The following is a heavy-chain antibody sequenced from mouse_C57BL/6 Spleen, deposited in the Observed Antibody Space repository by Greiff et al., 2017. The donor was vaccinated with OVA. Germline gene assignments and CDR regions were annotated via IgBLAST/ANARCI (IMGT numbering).Heavy chain of an antibody. J-gene: IGHJ3*01. D-gene: IGHD2-3*01. CDR3: ARDDGNYGGPFAY. CDR2: IYPGSGNT. V-gene: IGHV1-76*01. CDR1: GYTFTDYY. Sequence: QVQLKESGAELVRPGASVKLSCKASGYTFTDYYINWVKQRPGQGLEWIARIYPGSGNTYYNEKFKGKATLTAEKSSSTAYMQLSSLTSEDSAVYFCARDDGNYGGPFAYWGQGTLVTVSA.